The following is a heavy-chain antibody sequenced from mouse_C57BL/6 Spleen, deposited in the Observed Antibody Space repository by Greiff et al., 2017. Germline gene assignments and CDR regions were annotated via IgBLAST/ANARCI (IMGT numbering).Heavy chain of an antibody. V-gene: IGHV1-54*01. Sequence: VQLQQSGAELVRPGTSVKVSCKASGYAFTNYLIEWVKQRPGQGLEWIGVINPGSGGTNYNEKFKGKATLTADKSSSTAYMQLSSLTSEDSAVYFCARRWERYFDVWGTGTTVTVSS. J-gene: IGHJ1*03. D-gene: IGHD1-1*02. CDR1: GYAFTNYL. CDR3: ARRWERYFDV. CDR2: INPGSGGT.